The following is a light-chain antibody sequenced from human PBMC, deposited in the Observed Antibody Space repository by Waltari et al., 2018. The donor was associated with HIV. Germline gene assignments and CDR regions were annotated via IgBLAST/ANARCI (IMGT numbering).Light chain of an antibody. CDR1: SSDVGGYNY. Sequence: QSALTQPRSVSGPPGQAVTISCTGTSSDVGGYNYVSWYQQHPGKAPKLIISDVSQRPSGVPDRFSGSKSANTASLTISGLQAEDEADYYCCSYAGSYTYVLFGGGTQLTVL. J-gene: IGLJ2*01. CDR2: DVS. CDR3: CSYAGSYTYVL. V-gene: IGLV2-11*01.